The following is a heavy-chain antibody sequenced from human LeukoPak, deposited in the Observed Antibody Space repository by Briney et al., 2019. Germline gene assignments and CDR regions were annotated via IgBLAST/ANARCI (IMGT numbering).Heavy chain of an antibody. CDR3: ARESEATDL. Sequence: PGGSLRLSCAASGFLFSNHEMNWVRQAPGKGLEWVSYISSSGRTIYYADSVKGRFTISRDNAKNSLYLQMDSLRAEDTALYYCARESEATDLWGQGTLVTVSS. J-gene: IGHJ4*02. CDR2: ISSSGRTI. CDR1: GFLFSNHE. V-gene: IGHV3-48*03.